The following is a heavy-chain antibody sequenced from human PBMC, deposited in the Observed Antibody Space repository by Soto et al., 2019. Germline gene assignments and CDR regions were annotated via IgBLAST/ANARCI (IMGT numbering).Heavy chain of an antibody. J-gene: IGHJ4*02. V-gene: IGHV4-4*02. CDR1: GASISTNNW. D-gene: IGHD6-19*01. Sequence: QVQLQESGPGLVKPSGTLSLTCAVSGASISTNNWWSWVRQPPGKGLEWIGEIYQSGSTSYNPSLKSRVTISVDTSKKQFSLKLSSVTAADTAVYYCARGDGWYALHSWGQGTLVTVSS. CDR3: ARGDGWYALHS. CDR2: IYQSGST.